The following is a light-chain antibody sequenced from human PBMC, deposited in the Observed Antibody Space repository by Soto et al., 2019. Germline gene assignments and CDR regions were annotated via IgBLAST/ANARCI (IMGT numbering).Light chain of an antibody. CDR1: QSIQTW. J-gene: IGKJ2*01. CDR3: QQYESYPYT. CDR2: DAS. V-gene: IGKV1-5*01. Sequence: DIPMTQSPSTLSASVGDRVTISCRASQSIQTWLAWYQQRPGKAPNLLIFDASDLASGVSSRFSGSGSGAEFTLTISSLQADDFATYDCQQYESYPYTFGRGTRLEIK.